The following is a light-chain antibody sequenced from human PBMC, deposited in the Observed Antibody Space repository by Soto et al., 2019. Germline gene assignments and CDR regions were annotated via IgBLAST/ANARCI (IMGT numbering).Light chain of an antibody. CDR3: LQDYNYPRT. J-gene: IGKJ1*01. V-gene: IGKV1-6*01. CDR2: AAS. Sequence: AIQMTQSPSSLSASVGERVIITCRASQGIRNDLGWYQQKPGKAPKLLIYAASSLQSGVPSRFSGSGSGTDFTLTINSLQPEDFATYYCLQDYNYPRTFGQGTKVEIK. CDR1: QGIRND.